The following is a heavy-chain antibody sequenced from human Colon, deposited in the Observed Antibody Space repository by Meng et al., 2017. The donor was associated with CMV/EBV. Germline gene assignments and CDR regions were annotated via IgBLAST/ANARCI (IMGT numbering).Heavy chain of an antibody. CDR2: IRYDGSEQ. CDR1: GFTFNKYA. CDR3: AKAHDIVISRGMDV. V-gene: IGHV3-30*02. J-gene: IGHJ6*02. Sequence: GESLKISCVDSGFTFNKYAIHWVRQAPGKGLEWLSFIRYDGSEQYYADSVKGRFTVSRDNSQNTLYLQMNGLRVDDSAVYYCAKAHDIVISRGMDVWGQGTTVTVSS. D-gene: IGHD3-9*01.